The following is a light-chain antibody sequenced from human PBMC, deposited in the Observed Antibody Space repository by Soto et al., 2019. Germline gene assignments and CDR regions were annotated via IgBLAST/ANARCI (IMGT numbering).Light chain of an antibody. Sequence: DLQMTQYPSTLSASVGDRVTITCRASQGISSFLAWYQQKPGKAPKLLIYAASTLQSGVPSRFSGSGSGTDFSLTISSLQPEDFATYYCQQLNSYPITFGQGTRLEIK. CDR1: QGISSF. J-gene: IGKJ5*01. V-gene: IGKV1-9*01. CDR3: QQLNSYPIT. CDR2: AAS.